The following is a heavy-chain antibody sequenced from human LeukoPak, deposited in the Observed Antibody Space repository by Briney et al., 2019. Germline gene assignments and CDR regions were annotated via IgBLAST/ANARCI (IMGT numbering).Heavy chain of an antibody. CDR1: GGSISSYN. Sequence: SETLSLTCTVSGGSISSYNWSWIRQPPGKGLEWIGYIYYSGSTNYNPSLKSRVTISVDTSKNQLSLRLSSVTAADTAVYYCARYLRYFDWFGGIDPWGQGTLVTVSS. CDR2: IYYSGST. V-gene: IGHV4-59*01. J-gene: IGHJ5*02. CDR3: ARYLRYFDWFGGIDP. D-gene: IGHD3-9*01.